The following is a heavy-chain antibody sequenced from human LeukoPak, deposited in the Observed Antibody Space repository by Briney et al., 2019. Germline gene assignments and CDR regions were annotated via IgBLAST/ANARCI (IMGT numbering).Heavy chain of an antibody. J-gene: IGHJ4*02. V-gene: IGHV4-59*01. D-gene: IGHD2-2*01. CDR3: AREYDCSSTSCYPYFDY. CDR2: IYYSGST. Sequence: TSETLSLTCTVSGGSISSYYWSWIRQPPGKGLEWIGYIYYSGSTNYNPSLKSRVTISVDTSKNQFSLKLSSVTAADTAVYYCAREYDCSSTSCYPYFDYWGQGTLVTVSS. CDR1: GGSISSYY.